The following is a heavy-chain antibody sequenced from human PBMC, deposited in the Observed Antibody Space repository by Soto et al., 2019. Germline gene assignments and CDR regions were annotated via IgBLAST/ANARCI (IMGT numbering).Heavy chain of an antibody. V-gene: IGHV1-69*02. CDR2: IIPILGIA. Sequence: ASVKVSCKASGGTFSSYTISWVRQAPGQGLEWMGRIIPILGIANYAQKFQGRVTITADKSTSTAYMELSSLRSEDTAVYYCARRYYDILTGYYSHFDYWGQGTLVTVSS. CDR1: GGTFSSYT. CDR3: ARRYYDILTGYYSHFDY. J-gene: IGHJ4*02. D-gene: IGHD3-9*01.